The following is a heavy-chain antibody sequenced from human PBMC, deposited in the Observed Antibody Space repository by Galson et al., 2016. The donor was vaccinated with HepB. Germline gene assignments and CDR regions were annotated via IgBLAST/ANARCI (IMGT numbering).Heavy chain of an antibody. CDR2: VNSDASSA. V-gene: IGHV3-74*01. J-gene: IGHJ4*02. CDR1: GFTFSSYW. Sequence: SLRLSCAASGFTFSSYWMHWVRQAPGKGLVWVSRVNSDASSASYADSVKGRLTIPRDNAKNTLYLQMNSLRVEDTAMYYCARGINWGIDSWGQGTLVTVSS. CDR3: ARGINWGIDS. D-gene: IGHD7-27*01.